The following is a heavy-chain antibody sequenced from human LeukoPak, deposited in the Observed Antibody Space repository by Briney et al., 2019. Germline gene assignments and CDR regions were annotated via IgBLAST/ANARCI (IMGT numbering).Heavy chain of an antibody. CDR2: IYISGST. J-gene: IGHJ4*02. D-gene: IGHD3-10*01. CDR3: ARESGRERYFDY. CDR1: GGSINSYF. V-gene: IGHV4-4*07. Sequence: SETLSPTCTVSGGSINSYFWSWIRQPAGQGLEWIGRIYISGSTNYNPFLKSRVTMSVDTSKNQFSLKLNSMTAADTAVYYCARESGRERYFDYWGQGTLVTVSS.